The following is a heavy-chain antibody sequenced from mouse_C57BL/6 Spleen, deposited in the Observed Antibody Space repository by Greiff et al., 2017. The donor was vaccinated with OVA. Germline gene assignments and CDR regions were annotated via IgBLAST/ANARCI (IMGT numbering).Heavy chain of an antibody. CDR2: IDPENGDT. V-gene: IGHV14-4*01. J-gene: IGHJ1*03. CDR1: GFNIKDDY. D-gene: IGHD1-1*01. CDR3: TRGYGSSYGYFDV. Sequence: VQLQQSGAELVRPGASVKLSCTASGFNIKDDYMHWVKQRPEQGLEWIGWIDPENGDTEYASKFQGKATITADTSSNTAYLQLSSLTSEDTAVYYCTRGYGSSYGYFDVWGTGTTVTVSS.